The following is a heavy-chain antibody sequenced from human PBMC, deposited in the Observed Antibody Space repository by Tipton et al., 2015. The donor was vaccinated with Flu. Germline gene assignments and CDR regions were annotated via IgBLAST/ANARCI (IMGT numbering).Heavy chain of an antibody. Sequence: GSLRLSCAASGFTTSRYPMSWVRRAPGKGLEWVSGISDSGGNTYYADPVKGRFTISRDNSKNTLYLQMDSLRAEDTAVYYCVRVVGNCFIPMCYAKGFFDYWGQGTLVTVSS. CDR1: GFTTSRYP. CDR3: VRVVGNCFIPMCYAKGFFDY. V-gene: IGHV3-23*01. J-gene: IGHJ4*02. D-gene: IGHD2-2*01. CDR2: ISDSGGNT.